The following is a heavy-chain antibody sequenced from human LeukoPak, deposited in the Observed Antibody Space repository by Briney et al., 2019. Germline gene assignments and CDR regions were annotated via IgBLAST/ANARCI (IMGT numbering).Heavy chain of an antibody. J-gene: IGHJ5*02. V-gene: IGHV1-2*02. Sequence: ASVKVSCKACGYTLTDYYMHWVRQAPGQRLEWMGWINPNSGGTNYAQKFQGRVTMTRDTSISTAYMELSRLRSDDTAVYYCARDTKQLVSLSFDPWGQGTLVTASS. CDR2: INPNSGGT. D-gene: IGHD6-6*01. CDR1: GYTLTDYY. CDR3: ARDTKQLVSLSFDP.